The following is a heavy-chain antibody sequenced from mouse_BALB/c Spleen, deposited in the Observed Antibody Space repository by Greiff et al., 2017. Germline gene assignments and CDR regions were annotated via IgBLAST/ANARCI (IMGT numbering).Heavy chain of an antibody. CDR2: IDPENGNT. CDR3: ATTVEYYFDY. J-gene: IGHJ2*01. V-gene: IGHV14-1*02. CDR1: GFNIKDYY. D-gene: IGHD1-1*01. Sequence: VQLQQSGAELVRPGALVKLSCKASGFNIKDYYMHWVKQRPEQGLEWIGWIDPENGNTIYDPKFQGKASITADTSSNTAYLQLSSLTSEDTAVYYCATTVEYYFDYWGQGTTLTVSS.